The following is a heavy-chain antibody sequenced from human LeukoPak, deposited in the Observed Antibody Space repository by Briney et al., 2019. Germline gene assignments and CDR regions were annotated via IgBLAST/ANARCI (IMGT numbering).Heavy chain of an antibody. CDR2: ISSSGSTI. Sequence: PGGSLRLSCAASGFTLSSYGMNWVRQAPGKGLEWVSYISSSGSTIYYADSVKGRFTISRDNAKNSLYLQMNSLRAEDTSVYYCARDTNGDGWFDPWGQGTLVTVSS. CDR1: GFTLSSYG. CDR3: ARDTNGDGWFDP. V-gene: IGHV3-48*03. J-gene: IGHJ5*02. D-gene: IGHD4-17*01.